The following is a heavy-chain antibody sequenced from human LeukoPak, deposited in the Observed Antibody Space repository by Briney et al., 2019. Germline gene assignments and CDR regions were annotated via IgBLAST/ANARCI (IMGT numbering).Heavy chain of an antibody. D-gene: IGHD2-15*01. CDR1: GYSISSGYY. J-gene: IGHJ4*02. CDR2: IYRTGST. CDR3: AREGSGNTLGY. Sequence: PSETLSLTCAVSGYSISSGYYWGWIRQPPQKGLEWIATIYRTGSTYYNPSLKSRVTISVDTSKNQSSLKLSSVTAADTAVYYCAREGSGNTLGYWGQGTLVTVSS. V-gene: IGHV4-38-2*02.